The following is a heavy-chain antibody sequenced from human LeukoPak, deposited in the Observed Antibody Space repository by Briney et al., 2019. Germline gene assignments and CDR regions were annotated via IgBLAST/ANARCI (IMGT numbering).Heavy chain of an antibody. CDR1: GGSISSGDYY. CDR2: IYYSGST. CDR3: ARVVLRLGELSLDY. V-gene: IGHV4-30-4*01. Sequence: SETLSLTCTVSGGSISSGDYYWSWIRQPPGKGLEWIGYIYYSGSTYYNPSLKSRVTISVDTSKNQFSLKLSSVTAADTAVYYCARVVLRLGELSLDYWGQGTLVTVSS. J-gene: IGHJ4*02. D-gene: IGHD3-16*02.